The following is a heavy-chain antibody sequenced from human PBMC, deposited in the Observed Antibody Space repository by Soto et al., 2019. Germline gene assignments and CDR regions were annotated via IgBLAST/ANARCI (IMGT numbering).Heavy chain of an antibody. CDR1: GFTFSNYW. CDR2: IKQNGSEK. Sequence: EVQLVESGGGLVQPGGSLRLSCAASGFTFSNYWMSWVRQTPGKGLAWVANIKQNGSEKYYVDSVKGRFTISRDNAKNSLYLQMNSLRAEDTAVYYCARSGLRLKYWGQGTLVTVSS. D-gene: IGHD5-12*01. V-gene: IGHV3-7*01. J-gene: IGHJ4*02. CDR3: ARSGLRLKY.